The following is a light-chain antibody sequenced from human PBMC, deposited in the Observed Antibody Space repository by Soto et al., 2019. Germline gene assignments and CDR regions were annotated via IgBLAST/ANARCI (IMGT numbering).Light chain of an antibody. CDR1: LTISTY. Sequence: DILMTRISSSQSDSVVARVTVTCRASLTISTYLNWYQQKPGKAPKLLIYGAFSLQSGVPSRFSGSGSGTDFTLTISSLQPGDFATYYCQQSYITPRTFGQGTKVDIK. CDR3: QQSYITPRT. CDR2: GAF. J-gene: IGKJ1*01. V-gene: IGKV1-39*01.